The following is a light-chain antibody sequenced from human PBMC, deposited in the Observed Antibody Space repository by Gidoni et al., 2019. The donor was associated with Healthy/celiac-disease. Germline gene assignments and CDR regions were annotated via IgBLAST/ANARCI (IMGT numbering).Light chain of an antibody. CDR3: QQSYSTPPYT. CDR2: AAS. CDR1: QSISSY. Sequence: DIQMTQSPSSLSASVGDRVTITCRASQSISSYLNWYQQKPGKAPKLLIYAASSLQSGVPSRFSGSGSGTDFTVTISSLQPEDFATYYCQQSYSTPPYTFGQGTKLEIK. V-gene: IGKV1-39*01. J-gene: IGKJ2*01.